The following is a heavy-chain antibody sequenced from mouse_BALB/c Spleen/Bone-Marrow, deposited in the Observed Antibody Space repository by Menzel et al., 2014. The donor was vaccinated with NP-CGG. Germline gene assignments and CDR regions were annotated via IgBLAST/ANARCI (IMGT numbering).Heavy chain of an antibody. Sequence: EVQRVESGAELVKPGASVKLSCTASGFNIKDTYIHWVKQRPEQGLEWIGRIDPANGNTKYDPKFQGKATITADTSSNTAYLQLSSLTSEDTAVYYCARNYPYYYAMDYWGQGTSVPI. V-gene: IGHV14-3*02. D-gene: IGHD2-1*01. CDR3: ARNYPYYYAMDY. CDR2: IDPANGNT. CDR1: GFNIKDTY. J-gene: IGHJ4*01.